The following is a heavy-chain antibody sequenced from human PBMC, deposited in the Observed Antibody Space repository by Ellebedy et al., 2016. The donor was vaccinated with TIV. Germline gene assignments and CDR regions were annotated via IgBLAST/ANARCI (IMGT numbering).Heavy chain of an antibody. V-gene: IGHV1-8*01. CDR3: ARGVVRGVDY. J-gene: IGHJ4*02. Sequence: ASVKVSCKASGYTFSNYEINWVRQVAGQGLEWMGWMSPKHDKTGYAQKFQGRIAMTCNTSISTFFMELSSLTSDDTAVYYCARGVVRGVDYWGQGTLVTVSS. CDR1: GYTFSNYE. CDR2: MSPKHDKT. D-gene: IGHD2-15*01.